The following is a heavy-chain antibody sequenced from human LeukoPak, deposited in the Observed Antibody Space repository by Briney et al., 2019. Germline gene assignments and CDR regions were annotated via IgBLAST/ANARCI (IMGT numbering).Heavy chain of an antibody. Sequence: SVTVSCKASGGTFSSYAISWVRQAPGQGLEWMGGIIPIFGTANYAQKFQGRVTITTDESTSTAYIELSSLRSEDTAVYYCASSSYVYGSYYYYYMDVWGKGTTVTVSS. CDR2: IIPIFGTA. CDR3: ASSSYVYGSYYYYYMDV. J-gene: IGHJ6*03. V-gene: IGHV1-69*05. D-gene: IGHD1-26*01. CDR1: GGTFSSYA.